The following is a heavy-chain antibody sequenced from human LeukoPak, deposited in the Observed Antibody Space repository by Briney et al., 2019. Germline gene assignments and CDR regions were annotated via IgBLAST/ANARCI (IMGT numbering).Heavy chain of an antibody. CDR2: IYSGGST. Sequence: PGGSLRLSCAASGFTVSSNYMSWVRQAPGKGLEWVSVIYSGGSTYYADSVKGRFTISRDNSKNTLYLQMNSLRAEDTAVYYCARDGPMAVAGTYFDYWGQGTLATVSS. V-gene: IGHV3-66*01. CDR3: ARDGPMAVAGTYFDY. CDR1: GFTVSSNY. D-gene: IGHD6-19*01. J-gene: IGHJ4*02.